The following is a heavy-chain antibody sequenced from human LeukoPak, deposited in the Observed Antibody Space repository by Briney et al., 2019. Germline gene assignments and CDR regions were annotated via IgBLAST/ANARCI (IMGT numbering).Heavy chain of an antibody. J-gene: IGHJ4*02. CDR2: IRSDSTII. Sequence: PGGSLRLSCAASGFAFSTYSMNWVRQAPGKGLEWVSYIRSDSTIINYAESVKGRFTISRDNAKNSLFLQMNSLRVDDTAVYYCARKVLTGTTRGSFDSWGQGTLVTVSS. CDR1: GFAFSTYS. CDR3: ARKVLTGTTRGSFDS. V-gene: IGHV3-48*01. D-gene: IGHD1-14*01.